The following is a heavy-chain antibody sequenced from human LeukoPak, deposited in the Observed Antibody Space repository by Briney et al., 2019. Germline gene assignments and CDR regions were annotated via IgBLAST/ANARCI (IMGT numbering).Heavy chain of an antibody. V-gene: IGHV3-23*01. D-gene: IGHD2-2*01. Sequence: GGTLRLSCAASGFTFRNYGMSWVRQAPGKGLEWVSAISGDAADIFYADSAKGRFTISRDNSKNTVSLQMESLRAEDTALYYCAKDYAVGSIDYWGQGTLVTVSS. CDR3: AKDYAVGSIDY. J-gene: IGHJ4*02. CDR2: ISGDAADI. CDR1: GFTFRNYG.